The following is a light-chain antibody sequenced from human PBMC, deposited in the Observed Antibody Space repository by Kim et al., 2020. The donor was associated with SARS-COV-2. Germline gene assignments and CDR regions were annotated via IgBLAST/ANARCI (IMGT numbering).Light chain of an antibody. Sequence: PGQRVTSPCSGSVSNSGSSYVYWYQQLPGTAPKLLIYRNNQRPSGVPDRFSGSKSGTSASLAISGLRSEDEADYYCAAWDDSLHVVFGGGTQLTVL. CDR2: RNN. V-gene: IGLV1-47*01. CDR1: VSNSGSSY. J-gene: IGLJ2*01. CDR3: AAWDDSLHVV.